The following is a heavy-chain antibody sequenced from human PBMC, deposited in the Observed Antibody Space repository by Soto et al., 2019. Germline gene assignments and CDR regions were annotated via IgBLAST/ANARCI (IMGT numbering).Heavy chain of an antibody. CDR2: IGSGGGHI. V-gene: IGHV3-21*06. D-gene: IGHD6-19*01. J-gene: IGHJ4*02. CDR1: GFNCSGYS. CDR3: ASGYKWLGY. Sequence: GGSLRLSCPASGFNCSGYSRNWVRQAPGKGLEWGASIGSGGGHIDYADSVKGRLTIARDNAKSSLYLQMNNLRVEDTTVYYCASGYKWLGYWGQGTRVTVSS.